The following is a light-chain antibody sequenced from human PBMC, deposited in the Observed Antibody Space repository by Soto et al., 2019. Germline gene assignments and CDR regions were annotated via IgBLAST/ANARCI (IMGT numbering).Light chain of an antibody. CDR2: DVS. Sequence: QSALTQPPSVSGPPGQSVSISCTGTSSDVGSYNRVSWYQQSPGTAPKLMIYDVSNRPSVVPDRFSGSKSGNTASLTISGLHADDEADYYCSSYASSSTLVFGGGTKLTVL. CDR3: SSYASSSTLV. J-gene: IGLJ2*01. CDR1: SSDVGSYNR. V-gene: IGLV2-18*02.